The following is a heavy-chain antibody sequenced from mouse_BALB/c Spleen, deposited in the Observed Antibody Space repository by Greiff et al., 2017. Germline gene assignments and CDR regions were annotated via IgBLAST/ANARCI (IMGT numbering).Heavy chain of an antibody. CDR3: ARSGRLLRGDAMDY. CDR2: ISSGSSTI. Sequence: EVKLVESGGGLVQPGGSRKLSCAASGFTFSSFGMHWVRQAPEKGLEWVAYISSGSSTIYYADTVKGRFTISRDNPKNTLFLQMTSLRSEDTAMYYCARSGRLLRGDAMDYWGQGTSVTVSS. V-gene: IGHV5-17*02. J-gene: IGHJ4*01. D-gene: IGHD2-3*01. CDR1: GFTFSSFG.